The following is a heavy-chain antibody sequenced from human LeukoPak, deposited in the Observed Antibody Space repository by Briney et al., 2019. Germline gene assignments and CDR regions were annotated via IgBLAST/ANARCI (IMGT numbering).Heavy chain of an antibody. CDR3: ARGISGWYSDYYYYMDV. CDR1: GFAFSDYY. CDR2: ISSSGSTI. Sequence: PGGSLRLSCAASGFAFSDYYMSWIRQAPGKGLEWVSYISSSGSTIYYADSVKGRFTISRDNAKNSLYLQMNSLRAEDTAVYYCARGISGWYSDYYYYMDVWGKGTTVTISS. V-gene: IGHV3-11*01. J-gene: IGHJ6*03. D-gene: IGHD6-19*01.